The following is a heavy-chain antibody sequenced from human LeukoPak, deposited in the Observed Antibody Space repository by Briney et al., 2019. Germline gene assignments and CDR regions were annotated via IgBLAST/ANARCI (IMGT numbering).Heavy chain of an antibody. CDR1: GFTFDDFA. Sequence: GGSLRLSCVASGFTFDDFAMHWVRQAPGKGLEWVCLTNWDGTNTLCAGSVKGRFTISRDNNKSSLFLQMNSLKPEDTALYYCAKGDSGHDSIFHPPGAFDSWGQGTLVTVSS. CDR3: AKGDSGHDSIFHPPGAFDS. J-gene: IGHJ4*02. V-gene: IGHV3-43D*03. CDR2: TNWDGTNT. D-gene: IGHD3-22*01.